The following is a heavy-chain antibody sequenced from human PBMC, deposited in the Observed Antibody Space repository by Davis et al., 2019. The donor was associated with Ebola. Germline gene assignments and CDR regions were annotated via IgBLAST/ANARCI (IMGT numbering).Heavy chain of an antibody. CDR1: GFTFSSYW. J-gene: IGHJ6*03. D-gene: IGHD6-6*01. CDR3: ARDKGWDSSSSYYYYYYMDV. V-gene: IGHV3-7*01. Sequence: PGGSLRLSCAASGFTFSSYWMSWVRQAPGKGLEWVANIKQDGSEKYYVDSVKGRFTISRDNAKNSLYLQMNSLRAEDTAVYYCARDKGWDSSSSYYYYYYMDVWGKGTTVTVSS. CDR2: IKQDGSEK.